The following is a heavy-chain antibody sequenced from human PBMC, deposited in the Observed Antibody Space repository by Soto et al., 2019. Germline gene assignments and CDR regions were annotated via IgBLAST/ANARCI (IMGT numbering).Heavy chain of an antibody. CDR2: IGASDAST. CDR3: AKWVGLDV. CDR1: GFNFSSFA. V-gene: IGHV3-23*01. Sequence: SGGSLRHSCEASGFNFSSFAIDWVRQAPGKGFEWVSAIGASDASTYYADSVKGRFTISRDNSRNTLYLQLNSLRAEETAVYYWAKWVGLDVCGNGTTVTVSS. D-gene: IGHD1-26*01. J-gene: IGHJ6*04.